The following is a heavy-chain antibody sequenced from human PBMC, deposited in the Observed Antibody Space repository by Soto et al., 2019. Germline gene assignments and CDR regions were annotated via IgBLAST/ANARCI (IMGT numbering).Heavy chain of an antibody. CDR1: GYTFTSYD. J-gene: IGHJ6*02. D-gene: IGHD2-2*01. CDR2: MNPNSGKR. V-gene: IGHV1-8*01. CDR3: ARAILVYARAPGGYCSYYYGMGV. Sequence: ASVKVSCKASGYTFTSYDINWVRQATGQGLEWMGWMNPNSGKRDYAQKFQGRVTMTRNTSISTAYMELSRLRSEDTAVYYCARAILVYARAPGGYCSYYYGMGVWRQGTTVTVAS.